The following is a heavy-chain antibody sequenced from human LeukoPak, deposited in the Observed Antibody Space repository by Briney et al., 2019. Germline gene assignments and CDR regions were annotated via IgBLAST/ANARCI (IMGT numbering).Heavy chain of an antibody. J-gene: IGHJ5*02. CDR3: ARDDFDDNGYRPFYH. Sequence: PSQTLSLTCSVSGGSIRSGNYYWSWIRQSAGKGLEWIGRIDPSGSINYTPSLKSRVTMSLDTSKNQFSLRLTSVTATDTAVYYCARDDFDDNGYRPFYHWGHGSLVTVSS. CDR1: GGSIRSGNYY. CDR2: IDPSGSI. D-gene: IGHD5-18*01. V-gene: IGHV4-61*02.